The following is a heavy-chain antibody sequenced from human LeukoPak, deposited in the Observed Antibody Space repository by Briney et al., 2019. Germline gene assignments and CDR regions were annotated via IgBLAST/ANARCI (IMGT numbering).Heavy chain of an antibody. CDR2: ISAYNGNT. CDR1: GYTFTSYG. Sequence: ASVKVSCKASGYTFTSYGISWVRQAPGQGLEWMGWISAYNGNTNYARKLQGRVTMTTDTSTSTAYMELRSLRSDDTAVYYCARHSSSWYLVWFDPWGQGTLVTVSS. J-gene: IGHJ5*02. V-gene: IGHV1-18*01. D-gene: IGHD6-13*01. CDR3: ARHSSSWYLVWFDP.